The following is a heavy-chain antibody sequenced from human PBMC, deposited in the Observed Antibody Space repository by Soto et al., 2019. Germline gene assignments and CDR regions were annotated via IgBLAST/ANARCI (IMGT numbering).Heavy chain of an antibody. V-gene: IGHV3-23*01. D-gene: IGHD6-25*01. Sequence: GGSLRLSCAASGFTFSNYAMTWVRQAPGKGLEWVSGISDSGGSTHYADSVKGRFTISRDNSRNTLFLQMYSLTVDDTATYYCVTSSGYHWGQGTRVTVSS. CDR1: GFTFSNYA. CDR3: VTSSGYH. CDR2: ISDSGGST. J-gene: IGHJ4*01.